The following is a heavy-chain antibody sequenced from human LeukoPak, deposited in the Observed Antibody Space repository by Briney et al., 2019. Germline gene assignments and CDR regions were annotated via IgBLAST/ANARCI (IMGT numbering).Heavy chain of an antibody. CDR3: AREGAYYLDF. Sequence: PRGSLRLSCAASGFTFSSYWMSWVRQAPGKGVVWVANVKQDGSERYYVGSVRGRFTISSDNAKNSLYLQMNSLRAEDTAVYYCAREGAYYLDFWGQGTLVAVSS. CDR1: GFTFSSYW. J-gene: IGHJ4*02. CDR2: VKQDGSER. D-gene: IGHD4/OR15-4a*01. V-gene: IGHV3-7*01.